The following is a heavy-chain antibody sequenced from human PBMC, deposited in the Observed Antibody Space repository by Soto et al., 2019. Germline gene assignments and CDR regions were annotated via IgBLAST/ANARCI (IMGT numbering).Heavy chain of an antibody. J-gene: IGHJ4*02. CDR2: IYYSGST. CDR1: GGSFGDNY. D-gene: IGHD3-16*01. V-gene: IGHV4-59*03. CDR3: AAGTLGAVWTPLDH. Sequence: QVHLQESGPRLVKPSETLSLTCDVSGGSFGDNYWTWIRHFPGKGLEWIGYIYYSGSTNYNLSLKSRVSISVDASKAQFSLQLTSVTAADTALSYCAAGTLGAVWTPLDHWGQGILVTVSS.